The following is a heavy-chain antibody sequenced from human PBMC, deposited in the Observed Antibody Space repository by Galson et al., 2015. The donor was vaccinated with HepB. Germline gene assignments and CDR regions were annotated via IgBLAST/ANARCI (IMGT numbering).Heavy chain of an antibody. D-gene: IGHD3-22*01. Sequence: SLRLSCAASGFSFSRYWVHWVRQAPGKGLVWVSRIKGDGSSTTYADSVKGRFTISRDNAKNTLYLQLNSLRAEDTAVYYCASSARDYYDTSGPSNWGQGTLVTVSS. J-gene: IGHJ4*02. CDR3: ASSARDYYDTSGPSN. V-gene: IGHV3-74*01. CDR2: IKGDGSST. CDR1: GFSFSRYW.